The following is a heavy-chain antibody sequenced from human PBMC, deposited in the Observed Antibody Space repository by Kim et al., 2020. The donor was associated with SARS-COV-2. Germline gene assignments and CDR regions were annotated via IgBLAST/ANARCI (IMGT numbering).Heavy chain of an antibody. CDR3: ARDRTTVVTRNWFDP. CDR1: GGSISSYY. J-gene: IGHJ5*02. Sequence: SETLSLTCTVSGGSISSYYWSWIRQPAGKGLEWIGRIYTSGSTNYNPSLKSRVTMSVDTSKNQFSLKLSSVTAADTAVYYCARDRTTVVTRNWFDPWGQGTLVTVSS. D-gene: IGHD4-17*01. CDR2: IYTSGST. V-gene: IGHV4-4*07.